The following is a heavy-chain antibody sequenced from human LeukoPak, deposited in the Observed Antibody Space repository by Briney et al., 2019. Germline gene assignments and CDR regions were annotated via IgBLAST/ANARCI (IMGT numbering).Heavy chain of an antibody. Sequence: SETLSLTCTVSGGSISSSSYYWGWIRQPPGKGLEWIGSIYYSGSTYYNPSLKSRVTISVDTSKNQFSLKLSSVTAADTAVYYCARGWGLTYGYDILTGYPFDYWGQGTLVTVSS. J-gene: IGHJ4*02. CDR1: GGSISSSSYY. V-gene: IGHV4-39*07. CDR2: IYYSGST. D-gene: IGHD3-9*01. CDR3: ARGWGLTYGYDILTGYPFDY.